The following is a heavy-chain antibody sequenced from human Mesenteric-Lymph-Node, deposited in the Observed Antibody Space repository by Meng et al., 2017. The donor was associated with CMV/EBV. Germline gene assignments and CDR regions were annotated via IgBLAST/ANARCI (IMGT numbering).Heavy chain of an antibody. CDR1: GYTFTDYY. CDR3: ARGLIAVTTGLEH. J-gene: IGHJ1*01. Sequence: ASVKVSCKASGYTFTDYYLHWVRQAPGQGLEWMAWINPNTDGTNYAQIFHGRITLTRDTSISAAYMELSSLTSDDTAVYFCARGLIAVTTGLEHWGQGTVVTVSS. D-gene: IGHD4-11*01. CDR2: INPNTDGT. V-gene: IGHV1-2*02.